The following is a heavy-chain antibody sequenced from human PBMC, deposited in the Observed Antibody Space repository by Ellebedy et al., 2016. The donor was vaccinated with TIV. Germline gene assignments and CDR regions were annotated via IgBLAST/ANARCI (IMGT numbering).Heavy chain of an antibody. V-gene: IGHV1-2*02. CDR1: GYTFTGYS. CDR3: AREEGDYPSY. CDR2: ISPNSGGT. D-gene: IGHD4-17*01. J-gene: IGHJ4*02. Sequence: ASVKVSXXASGYTFTGYSMHWVRQAPGQGLEWMGWISPNSGGTNYAQKFQGRVTMTRDTSISTAYMELRRLRSDDTAVYYCAREEGDYPSYWGQGTLVTVSS.